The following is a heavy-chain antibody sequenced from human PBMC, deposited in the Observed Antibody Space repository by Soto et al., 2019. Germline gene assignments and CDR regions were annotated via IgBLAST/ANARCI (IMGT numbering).Heavy chain of an antibody. D-gene: IGHD1-26*01. J-gene: IGHJ4*02. CDR3: VGGRGRLVGFDY. V-gene: IGHV4-34*01. Sequence: QVQLEQWGPGLLKPSETLSLTCAVNGGSFSDYYWSWIRQSPGKGLEWIAEINYSGTTNYSPSLKSRVTMSVDTPKKQFSLKLSSVAAADTAVYFCVGGRGRLVGFDYWGQGTLVTVSS. CDR2: INYSGTT. CDR1: GGSFSDYY.